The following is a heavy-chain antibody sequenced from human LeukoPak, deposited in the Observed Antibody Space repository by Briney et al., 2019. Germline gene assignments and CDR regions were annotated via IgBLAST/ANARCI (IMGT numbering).Heavy chain of an antibody. J-gene: IGHJ4*02. CDR3: ARDQYEGTCPDY. D-gene: IGHD2/OR15-2a*01. V-gene: IGHV3-64D*06. CDR1: GFTFSTYA. CDR2: ISSNGDST. Sequence: PGGSLRLSCSASGFTFSTYAMHWVRQAPGKGLEYVSAISSNGDSTYYADSVKGRFAISRDNSKNTVFLQMSNLRAEDTAVYYCARDQYEGTCPDYWGQGALVTVSS.